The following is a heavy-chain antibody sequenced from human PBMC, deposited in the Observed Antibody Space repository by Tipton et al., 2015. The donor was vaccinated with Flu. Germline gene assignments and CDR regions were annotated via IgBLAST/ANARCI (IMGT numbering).Heavy chain of an antibody. J-gene: IGHJ3*02. Sequence: SLRLSCAASGFTFSSYGMHWVRQAPGKGLEWVAVISYDGSNKYYADSVKGRFTISRDNSKNTLYLQMNSLRAEDTAVYYCANPFQRAEDAFGIWGQGTMVTVSS. CDR2: ISYDGSNK. D-gene: IGHD1-14*01. V-gene: IGHV3-30*18. CDR1: GFTFSSYG. CDR3: ANPFQRAEDAFGI.